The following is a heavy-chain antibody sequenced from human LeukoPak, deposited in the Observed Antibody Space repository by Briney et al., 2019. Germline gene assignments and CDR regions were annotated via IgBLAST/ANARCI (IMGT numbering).Heavy chain of an antibody. D-gene: IGHD3-10*01. Sequence: ASVKVSCKVSGYTLTELSMHWVRQAPGKGLEWMGGFDPEDGETIYAQKFQGRVTMTEDTSTDTAYMELSSLRSDDTAVYYCARDRFRITMVRGVIGYWGQGTLVTVSS. CDR2: FDPEDGET. J-gene: IGHJ4*02. CDR3: ARDRFRITMVRGVIGY. CDR1: GYTLTELS. V-gene: IGHV1-24*01.